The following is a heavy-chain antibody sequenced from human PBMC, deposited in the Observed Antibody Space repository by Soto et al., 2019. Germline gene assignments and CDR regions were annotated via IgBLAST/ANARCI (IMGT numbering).Heavy chain of an antibody. CDR2: IYYSGST. V-gene: IGHV4-59*01. CDR1: GGSISSYY. Sequence: QVQLQESGPGLVKPSETLSLTCTVSGGSISSYYWSWIRQPPGKGLEWIVYIYYSGSTNYNPSLKSRVTISVDTSKNQFSLKLSSVTAADTAVYYCARRISSGSIGDAFDIWGQGTMVTVSS. J-gene: IGHJ3*02. CDR3: ARRISSGSIGDAFDI. D-gene: IGHD6-19*01.